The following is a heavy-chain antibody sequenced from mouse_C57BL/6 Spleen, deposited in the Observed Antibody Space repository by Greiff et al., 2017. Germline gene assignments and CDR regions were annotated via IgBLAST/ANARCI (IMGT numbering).Heavy chain of an antibody. CDR3: ARRGVVAWYFDV. CDR1: GFSLTSYG. CDR2: IWSGGST. V-gene: IGHV2-2*01. J-gene: IGHJ1*03. Sequence: VKLMESGPGLVQPSQSLSITCTVSGFSLTSYGVHWVRQSPGKGLEWLGVIWSGGSTDYNAAFISRMSISKDNSKSQVFFKMNSLQADDTAIYYCARRGVVAWYFDVWGTGTTVTVAS. D-gene: IGHD1-1*01.